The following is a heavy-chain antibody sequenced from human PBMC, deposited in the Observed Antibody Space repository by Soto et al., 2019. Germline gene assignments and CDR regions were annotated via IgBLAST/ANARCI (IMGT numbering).Heavy chain of an antibody. CDR2: ISYDGSNK. J-gene: IGHJ6*02. Sequence: QVQLVESGGGVVQPGRSLRLSCAASGFTFSSYAMHWVRQAPGKGLEWVAVISYDGSNKYYADSVKGRFTISRDNSKNTLYLQMNSLRAEDTAVYYCAREETPPGIWYYYYGMDVWGQVTTVTVSS. V-gene: IGHV3-30-3*01. D-gene: IGHD1-20*01. CDR1: GFTFSSYA. CDR3: AREETPPGIWYYYYGMDV.